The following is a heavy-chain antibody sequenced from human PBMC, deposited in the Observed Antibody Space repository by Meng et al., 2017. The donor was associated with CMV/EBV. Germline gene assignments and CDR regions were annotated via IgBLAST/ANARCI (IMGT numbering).Heavy chain of an antibody. CDR3: ARGDKRSYWGY. J-gene: IGHJ4*02. Sequence: SCKASGYTFASYYMHWVRQAPGQGLKWMGIINPSGGSTSYAQKFQGRVTMTRDTSTSTVYMELSSLRSEDTAVYYCARGDKRSYWGYWGQGTLVTVSS. V-gene: IGHV1-46*01. D-gene: IGHD1-26*01. CDR1: GYTFASYY. CDR2: INPSGGST.